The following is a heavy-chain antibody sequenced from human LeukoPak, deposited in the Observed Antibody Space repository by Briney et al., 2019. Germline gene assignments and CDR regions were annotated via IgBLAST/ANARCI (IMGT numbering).Heavy chain of an antibody. D-gene: IGHD3-3*01. J-gene: IGHJ4*02. Sequence: PLASVKVSCKASGYTFTGYYMHWVRQAPGQGLEWMGWINPNSGGTNYAQKFQGRVTMTRDTSISTAYMELSRLRSDDTAVYYCARDPGYDFWSGYLVWGQGTLVTVSS. CDR2: INPNSGGT. V-gene: IGHV1-2*02. CDR3: ARDPGYDFWSGYLV. CDR1: GYTFTGYY.